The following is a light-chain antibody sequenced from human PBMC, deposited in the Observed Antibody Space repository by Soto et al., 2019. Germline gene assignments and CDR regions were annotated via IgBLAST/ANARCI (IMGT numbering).Light chain of an antibody. CDR3: SSYTSATTYV. Sequence: QSVLTQPASVSGSPGQSITISCTGTSSDVGAYNYDSWYQQYPGEAPKVIIYDVSHRHAGVSNSFSGSKSGNTASLTISGIQTQDEADYYCSSYTSATTYVFVTGTKVTVL. CDR2: DVS. CDR1: SSDVGAYNY. V-gene: IGLV2-14*01. J-gene: IGLJ1*01.